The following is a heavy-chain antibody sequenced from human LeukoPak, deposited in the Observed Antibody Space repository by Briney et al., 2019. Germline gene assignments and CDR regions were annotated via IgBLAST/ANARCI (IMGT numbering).Heavy chain of an antibody. CDR1: GGSMNSGGYY. CDR3: ARTSYCTGGSCFFDY. CDR2: IDYIGNT. V-gene: IGHV4-31*03. J-gene: IGHJ4*02. D-gene: IGHD2-15*01. Sequence: SETLSLTCTVSGGSMNSGGYYWIWIRQYPGKGLEWIGYIDYIGNTYYKASLKSRIAISVDTSKNQFSLKLSAVTAADAAVYFCARTSYCTGGSCFFDYWGQGTLVTVSS.